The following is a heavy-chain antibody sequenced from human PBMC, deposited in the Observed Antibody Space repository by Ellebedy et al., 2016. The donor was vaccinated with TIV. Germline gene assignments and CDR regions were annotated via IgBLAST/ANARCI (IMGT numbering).Heavy chain of an antibody. Sequence: GESLKISCKISGYNFSNNWISWVRQTPGKGLEWMGRIHPSDSDTDYRPSFRGHVTMSVDTSISFAFLQWSSLQASDTAIYYCARRGDSDFDSWGQGTVVTVSP. CDR2: IHPSDSDT. CDR1: GYNFSNNW. D-gene: IGHD4-17*01. J-gene: IGHJ4*02. V-gene: IGHV5-10-1*01. CDR3: ARRGDSDFDS.